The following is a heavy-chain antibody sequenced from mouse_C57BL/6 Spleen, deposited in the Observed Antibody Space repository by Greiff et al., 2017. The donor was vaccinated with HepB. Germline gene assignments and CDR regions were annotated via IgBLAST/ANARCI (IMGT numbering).Heavy chain of an antibody. CDR1: GYTVSGWG. D-gene: IGHD1-1*01. J-gene: IGHJ2*01. CDR2: INPSSGYT. Sequence: RAGAGGGEAGGAGGRGGECSGYTVSGWGRGGVGRWPGQGLEWIGYINPSSGYTKYNQKFKDKATLTADKSSSTAYMQLSSLTYEDSAVYYCARNYYGSSLYFDYWGQGTTLTVSS. CDR3: ARNYYGSSLYFDY. V-gene: IGHV1-7*01.